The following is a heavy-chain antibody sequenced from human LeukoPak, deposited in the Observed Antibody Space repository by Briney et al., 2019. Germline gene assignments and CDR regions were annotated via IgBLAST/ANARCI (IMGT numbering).Heavy chain of an antibody. D-gene: IGHD3-22*01. Sequence: ASETLSLTCAVYGGSFSGYYWSWIRQPPGKGLEWIGEINHSGSTNYNPSLKSRVTISVDTSKNQFSLKLSSVTAADTAVYSCARATMIVVVPNRTRDFDYWGQGTLVTVST. V-gene: IGHV4-34*01. CDR3: ARATMIVVVPNRTRDFDY. J-gene: IGHJ4*02. CDR1: GGSFSGYY. CDR2: INHSGST.